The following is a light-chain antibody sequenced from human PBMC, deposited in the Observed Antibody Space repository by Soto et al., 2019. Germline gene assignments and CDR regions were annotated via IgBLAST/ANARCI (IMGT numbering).Light chain of an antibody. CDR3: QQYNSYSSDT. V-gene: IGKV1-5*01. CDR1: QSISSW. J-gene: IGKJ2*01. Sequence: DIQMTQSPSTLSASVGDRVTITCRASQSISSWLAWYQQKQGKAPKLLIYDDSSFGRGVPSRFSGSGSGTEFTLTISSLQPDDFATYYGQQYNSYSSDTFGQGTKLEIK. CDR2: DDS.